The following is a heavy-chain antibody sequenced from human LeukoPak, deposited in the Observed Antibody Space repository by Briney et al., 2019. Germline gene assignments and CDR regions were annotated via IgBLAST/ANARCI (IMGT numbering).Heavy chain of an antibody. Sequence: SVKVSXKASGGTFSSYAISWVRQAPGQGLEWMGGIIPIFGTANYAQEFQGRVTITTDESTSTAYMELSSLRSEDTAVYYCASAREMATVNWFDPWGQGTLVTVSS. CDR1: GGTFSSYA. CDR2: IIPIFGTA. J-gene: IGHJ5*02. D-gene: IGHD5-24*01. CDR3: ASAREMATVNWFDP. V-gene: IGHV1-69*05.